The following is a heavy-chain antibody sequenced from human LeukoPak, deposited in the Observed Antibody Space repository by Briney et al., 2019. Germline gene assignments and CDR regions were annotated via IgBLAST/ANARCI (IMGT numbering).Heavy chain of an antibody. CDR3: TRDKDWSYDY. J-gene: IGHJ4*02. Sequence: GGSLRLSCAASGFTFSSYAMSWVRQAPGKGLEWVSAISTSGGGTYYADSVKGRFTISRDNSKNTLYLQMNSLKTEDTAVYYCTRDKDWSYDYWGQGTLVTVSS. V-gene: IGHV3-23*01. CDR1: GFTFSSYA. D-gene: IGHD3/OR15-3a*01. CDR2: ISTSGGGT.